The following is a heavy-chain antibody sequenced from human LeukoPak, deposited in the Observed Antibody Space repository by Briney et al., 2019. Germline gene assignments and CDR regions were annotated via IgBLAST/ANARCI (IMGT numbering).Heavy chain of an antibody. CDR2: INHSGST. D-gene: IGHD6-25*01. J-gene: IGHJ4*02. CDR1: GGSFSGYY. CDR3: ARHRLGDY. V-gene: IGHV4-34*01. Sequence: PSETLSLTCAVYGGSFSGYYWSWIRQPPGRGLEWIGEINHSGSTNYNPSLKSRVTISVDTSKNQFSLKLSSVTAADTAVYYCARHRLGDYWGQGTLVTVSS.